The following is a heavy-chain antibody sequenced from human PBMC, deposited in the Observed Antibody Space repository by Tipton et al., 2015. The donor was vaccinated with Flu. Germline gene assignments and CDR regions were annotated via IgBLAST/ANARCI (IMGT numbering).Heavy chain of an antibody. CDR3: ARERADAFDI. Sequence: TLSLTCAVYGGSFSGYYWSWIRQPPGKGLEWIGEINHSGSTNYNPSLKSRVTISVDTSKNQFSLKLSSVTAADTAVYYCARERADAFDIWGQGTMVTVSS. V-gene: IGHV4-34*01. D-gene: IGHD1-1*01. CDR1: GGSFSGYY. CDR2: INHSGST. J-gene: IGHJ3*02.